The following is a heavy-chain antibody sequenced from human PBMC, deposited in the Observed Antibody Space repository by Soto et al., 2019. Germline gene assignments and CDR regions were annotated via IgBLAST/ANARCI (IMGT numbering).Heavy chain of an antibody. V-gene: IGHV3-7*01. D-gene: IGHD2-2*01. CDR2: INQDGSES. J-gene: IGHJ4*02. Sequence: ESGGGLVQPGGSLRLSCVVSGLTFSNYWMSWVRQAPGTGLEWVANINQDGSESYYVDSVKGRFTISRDNAKNSLYLQMTSLRAEDTAVYYCARPARECSSPGCANWGQGTLVTVSS. CDR3: ARPARECSSPGCAN. CDR1: GLTFSNYW.